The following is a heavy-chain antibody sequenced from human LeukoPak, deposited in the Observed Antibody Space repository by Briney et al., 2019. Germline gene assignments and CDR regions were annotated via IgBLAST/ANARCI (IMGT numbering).Heavy chain of an antibody. D-gene: IGHD3-10*01. J-gene: IGHJ4*02. Sequence: GASVKVSCKASGGTFSSYAISWVRKAPGQGLKWMGRIIPILGIANYAQKFQGRVTITADKSTSTAYMELSSLRSEDTAVYYCARDLGYTMVRGVVVWGQGTLVTVSS. CDR3: ARDLGYTMVRGVVV. V-gene: IGHV1-69*04. CDR1: GGTFSSYA. CDR2: IIPILGIA.